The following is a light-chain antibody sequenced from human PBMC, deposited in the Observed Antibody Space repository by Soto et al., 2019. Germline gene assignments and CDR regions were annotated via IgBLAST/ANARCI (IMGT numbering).Light chain of an antibody. CDR3: SSYTTKDTLL. CDR1: SSDVGGYDH. CDR2: DVT. V-gene: IGLV2-14*03. J-gene: IGLJ3*02. Sequence: QSVLTQPASVSGSPGQSITISCTGTSSDVGGYDHVSWYQQHPGKAPKLIIYDVTVRPSGISRRFSGSKSDNTASLAVSGLQPDDEADYYCSSYTTKDTLLFGGGTKVTVL.